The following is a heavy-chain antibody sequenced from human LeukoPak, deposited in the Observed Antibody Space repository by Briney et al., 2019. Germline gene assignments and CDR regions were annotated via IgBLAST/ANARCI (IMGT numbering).Heavy chain of an antibody. V-gene: IGHV1-8*01. D-gene: IGHD6-6*01. J-gene: IGHJ4*02. Sequence: WMGWMNPNSGNTGYAQKFQGRVTMTRNTSISTAYMELSSLRSEDTAVYYCARGQQLVSHYWGQGTLVTVSS. CDR2: MNPNSGNT. CDR3: ARGQQLVSHY.